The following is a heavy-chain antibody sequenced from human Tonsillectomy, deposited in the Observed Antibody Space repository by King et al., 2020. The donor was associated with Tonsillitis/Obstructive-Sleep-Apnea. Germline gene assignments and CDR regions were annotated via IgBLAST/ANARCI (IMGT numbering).Heavy chain of an antibody. Sequence: VQLVESGGGLVQPGGSLRLSCAVSEFTFSSYSMHWVRRAPGKGLVWVSHINVDGSSTNYADSVKGRFTISIDNAKNTRYLQMNSLRAEDTAVYYCARDHSGTGAAFDIWGQGTMLTVSS. J-gene: IGHJ3*02. CDR3: ARDHSGTGAAFDI. CDR1: EFTFSSYS. D-gene: IGHD1-1*01. CDR2: INVDGSST. V-gene: IGHV3-74*01.